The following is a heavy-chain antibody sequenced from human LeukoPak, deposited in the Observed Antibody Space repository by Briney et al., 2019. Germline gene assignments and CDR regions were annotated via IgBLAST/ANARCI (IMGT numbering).Heavy chain of an antibody. CDR1: GYTFTSYG. V-gene: IGHV1-18*01. D-gene: IGHD3-3*01. CDR2: ISTNNGNT. CDR3: ATGIQYYDFWGASPDDC. J-gene: IGHJ4*02. Sequence: ASVKVSCKPSGYTFTSYGITWMRQAPGQGLEWRGWISTNNGNTNYAQKFQGRATMATHTSTRTAYMELRSLTSDDTAVYFCATGIQYYDFWGASPDDCWGQRTLVIVSS.